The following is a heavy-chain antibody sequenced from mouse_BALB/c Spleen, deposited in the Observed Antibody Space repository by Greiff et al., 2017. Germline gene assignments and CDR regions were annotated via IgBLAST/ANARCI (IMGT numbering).Heavy chain of an antibody. CDR2: IMPSNGGT. Sequence: VQLQPSGAELVKPGASVQLSCKASGYTFTSYYMYWVKQRPGQGLEWIGEIMPSNGGTNFNEKFKSKSTLTVDKSSSTAYMQLSSLTSEHSALYNSTSSGDDYDLAWFAYWCEGTLVSVAS. D-gene: IGHD2-4*01. J-gene: IGHJ3*01. CDR1: GYTFTSYY. CDR3: TSSGDDYDLAWFAY. V-gene: IGHV1S16*01.